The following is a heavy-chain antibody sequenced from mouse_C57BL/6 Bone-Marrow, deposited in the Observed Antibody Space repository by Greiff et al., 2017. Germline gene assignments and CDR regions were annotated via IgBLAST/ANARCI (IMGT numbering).Heavy chain of an antibody. V-gene: IGHV1-19*01. J-gene: IGHJ1*03. D-gene: IGHD2-1*01. CDR3: ARWNGNYYDPYWYFDV. CDR1: GYTFTDYY. CDR2: INPYNGGT. Sequence: EVQLQQSGPVLVKPGASVKMSCKASGYTFTDYYMNWVKQSHGKSLEWIGVINPYNGGTSYNQKFKGKATLTVDKSSSTAYMELNSLTSEDSAVYYCARWNGNYYDPYWYFDVWGTGTTVTVSS.